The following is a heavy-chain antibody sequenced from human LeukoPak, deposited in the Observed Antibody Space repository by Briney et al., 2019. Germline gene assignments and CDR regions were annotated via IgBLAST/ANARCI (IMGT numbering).Heavy chain of an antibody. CDR3: ARAPDYDYVWGNYRL. CDR1: GFTFSSYD. CDR2: ISGSGGST. V-gene: IGHV3-23*01. J-gene: IGHJ3*01. D-gene: IGHD3-16*02. Sequence: PGGSLRLSCAASGFTFSSYDMTWVRQAPGKGLEWVSSISGSGGSTSYAVSVKGRFTISRDNSKNTLYLQMNSLRAEDTAVYYCARAPDYDYVWGNYRLWGQRTMVTVSS.